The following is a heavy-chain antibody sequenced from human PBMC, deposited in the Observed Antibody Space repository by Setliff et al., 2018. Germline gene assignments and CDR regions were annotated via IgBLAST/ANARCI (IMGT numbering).Heavy chain of an antibody. CDR3: ARSPAVLGIVYLDP. CDR1: GDSFNNYA. CDR2: IIPMFGTP. J-gene: IGHJ5*02. V-gene: IGHV1-69*05. D-gene: IGHD2-15*01. Sequence: ASVKVSCKASGDSFNNYAISWVRQAPGQGLEWMGGIIPMFGTPACAQKFQDKVTITTDESTSTAYMELDSLRSEDTAVYYCARSPAVLGIVYLDPWGQGTLVTVSS.